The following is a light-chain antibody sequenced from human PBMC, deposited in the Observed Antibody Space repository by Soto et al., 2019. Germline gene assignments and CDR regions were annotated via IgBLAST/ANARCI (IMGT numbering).Light chain of an antibody. CDR3: QQYNSYLT. CDR2: DAS. J-gene: IGKJ4*01. Sequence: DIQMTQSPSTLSASVGDRVTLTCRASQSISSWLAWYQQKPGKAPKLLIYDASSLESGVPSRFSGSGSGTGFTLTISSLQPDDFATYYCQQYNSYLTFGGGTKVDIK. CDR1: QSISSW. V-gene: IGKV1-5*01.